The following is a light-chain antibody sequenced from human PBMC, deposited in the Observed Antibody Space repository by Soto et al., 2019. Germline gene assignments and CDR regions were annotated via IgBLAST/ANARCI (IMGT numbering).Light chain of an antibody. J-gene: IGLJ2*01. CDR1: SSDIGYFNL. CDR2: EGS. Sequence: QSVLTQPASVSGSPGQSITISCTGTSSDIGYFNLVSWYQQHPGKAPKLMIYEGSKRSSGVSNRFSGSKSGNTASLTISGLQAEDEGDYYCCSYAGSRVVFGGGTQLTV. V-gene: IGLV2-23*01. CDR3: CSYAGSRVV.